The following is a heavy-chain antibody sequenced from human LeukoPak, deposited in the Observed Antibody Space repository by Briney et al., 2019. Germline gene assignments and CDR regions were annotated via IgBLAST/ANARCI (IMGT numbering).Heavy chain of an antibody. Sequence: SETLSLTCTVSGGSISSSSYYWVWIRQPPGKGLEWIGSIYYSGSTYYNPSLKSRVTISVDTSKNQFSLKLSSVTAADTAVYYCARHGYYYYYMDVWGKGTTVTVSS. CDR3: ARHGYYYYYMDV. J-gene: IGHJ6*03. V-gene: IGHV4-39*01. CDR1: GGSISSSSYY. CDR2: IYYSGST.